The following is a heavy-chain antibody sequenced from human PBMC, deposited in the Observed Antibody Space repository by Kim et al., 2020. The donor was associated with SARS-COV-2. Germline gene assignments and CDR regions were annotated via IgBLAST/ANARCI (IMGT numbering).Heavy chain of an antibody. D-gene: IGHD6-13*01. V-gene: IGHV1-18*04. CDR3: ARDWRVAAAGLFDY. CDR1: GYTFTSYG. CDR2: ISAYNGNT. Sequence: ASVKVSCKASGYTFTSYGISWVRQAPGQGLEWMGWISAYNGNTNYAQKLQGRVTMTTDTSTSTAYMELRSLRSDDTVVYYCARDWRVAAAGLFDYWGQGTLVTVSS. J-gene: IGHJ4*02.